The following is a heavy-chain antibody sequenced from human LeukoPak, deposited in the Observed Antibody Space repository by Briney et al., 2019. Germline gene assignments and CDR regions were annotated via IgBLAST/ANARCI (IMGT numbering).Heavy chain of an antibody. D-gene: IGHD6-13*01. Sequence: GGPLRLSCAASGITFSDHYMSWIRQAPGKGLEWVAHISSSGSTIEYADSVRGRFAISRDNAKNSLYLQMITLSVEDTAVYYCAREVRYTSSWYVYYYFDYWGQGTLVTVSS. CDR2: ISSSGSTI. CDR3: AREVRYTSSWYVYYYFDY. CDR1: GITFSDHY. J-gene: IGHJ4*02. V-gene: IGHV3-11*01.